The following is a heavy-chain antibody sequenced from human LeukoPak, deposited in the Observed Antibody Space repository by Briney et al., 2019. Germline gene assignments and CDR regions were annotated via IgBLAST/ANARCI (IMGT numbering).Heavy chain of an antibody. Sequence: GGSLRLSCAASGFTFSTYAMTWVRQGPGKGLEWVSTVSGGGGTTHYADSVKGRFTISRDNSKNTLYLQMNSLRAEDTAVYYCASVPAAALTYYYYYYMDVWGKGTTVTVSS. CDR2: VSGGGGTT. CDR1: GFTFSTYA. CDR3: ASVPAAALTYYYYYYMDV. D-gene: IGHD2-2*01. J-gene: IGHJ6*03. V-gene: IGHV3-23*01.